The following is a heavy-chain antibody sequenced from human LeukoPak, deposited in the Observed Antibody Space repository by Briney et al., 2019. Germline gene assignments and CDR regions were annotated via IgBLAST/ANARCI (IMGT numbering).Heavy chain of an antibody. D-gene: IGHD6-13*01. CDR3: ARGRSSSWYLAFDI. V-gene: IGHV4-59*12. CDR2: IYYSGST. Sequence: SETLSLTCTVSGGSISSYYWSWIRQPPGKGLEWIGYIYYSGSTNYNPSLKSRVTISVDTSKNQFSLKLSSVTAADTAVYYCARGRSSSWYLAFDIWGQGTMVTVSS. CDR1: GGSISSYY. J-gene: IGHJ3*02.